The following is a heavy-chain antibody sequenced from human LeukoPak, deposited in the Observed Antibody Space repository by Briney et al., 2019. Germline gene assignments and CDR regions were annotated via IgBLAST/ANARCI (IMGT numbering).Heavy chain of an antibody. CDR1: GGSISSSSYY. V-gene: IGHV4-39*07. CDR2: IYYSGST. D-gene: IGHD2-15*01. J-gene: IGHJ4*02. Sequence: PSETLSLTCTVSGGSISSSSYYWGWIRQPPGKGLEWIGSIYYSGSTYYNPSLKSRVTITVDTSKNQFSLKLSSVTAADTAVYYCARDRTVYCSGGSCYYYFDYWGQGTLVTVSS. CDR3: ARDRTVYCSGGSCYYYFDY.